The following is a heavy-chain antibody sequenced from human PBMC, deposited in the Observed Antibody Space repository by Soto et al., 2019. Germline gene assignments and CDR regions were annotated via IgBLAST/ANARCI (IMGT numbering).Heavy chain of an antibody. D-gene: IGHD7-27*01. CDR1: GFTFSSYA. V-gene: IGHV3-23*01. CDR3: AKGIAGANGGYYFDC. Sequence: GGSLRLSCAASGFTFSSYAMSWVRQAPGKGLEWVSAISGSGGSTYYADSVKGRFTISRDNSKNTLYLQMNSLRAEDTAVYYCAKGIAGANGGYYFDCWGQGTLVTVSS. J-gene: IGHJ4*02. CDR2: ISGSGGST.